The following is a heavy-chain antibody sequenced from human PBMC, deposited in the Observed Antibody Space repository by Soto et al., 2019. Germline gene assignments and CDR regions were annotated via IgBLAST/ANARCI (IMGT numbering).Heavy chain of an antibody. V-gene: IGHV1-3*01. Sequence: GASVKVSCKASGYTFTSYAMHWVRQAPGQRLEWMGWINAGNGNTKYSQKFQSRITITRDTSASTAYMELSSLRSEDTAVYYCARALKSLASRSGYPPSNYYYYGMDVWGQGTTVTVSS. CDR2: INAGNGNT. CDR3: ARALKSLASRSGYPPSNYYYYGMDV. CDR1: GYTFTSYA. J-gene: IGHJ6*02. D-gene: IGHD3-3*01.